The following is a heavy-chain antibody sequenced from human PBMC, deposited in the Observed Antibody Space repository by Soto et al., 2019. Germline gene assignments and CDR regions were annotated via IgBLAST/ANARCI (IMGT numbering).Heavy chain of an antibody. CDR1: GFTFSSYA. V-gene: IGHV3-23*01. J-gene: IGHJ4*02. D-gene: IGHD2-2*01. Sequence: EVQLLESGGGLVQPGGSLRLSCAASGFTFSSYAMSWVRQAPGKGLEWVSAISGSGGSTYYADSVKGRFTISRDNSKNTLYLQMNRLRAEDTAVYYCAKDGCSSTSCFYFDYWGQGTLVTVSS. CDR3: AKDGCSSTSCFYFDY. CDR2: ISGSGGST.